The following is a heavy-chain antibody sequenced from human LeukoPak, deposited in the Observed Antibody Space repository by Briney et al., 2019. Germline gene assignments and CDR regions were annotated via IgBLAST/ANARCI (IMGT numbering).Heavy chain of an antibody. CDR1: GYTFTGYY. V-gene: IGHV1-2*06. Sequence: ASVKVSCKASGYTFTGYYMHWVRQAPGQGLEWMGRINPNSGGTNYAQKFQGRVTMTRDTSISTAYMELSRLRSDDTAVYYCARDQYSSSWYYYYYYGMDVWGQGTTVTVSS. CDR3: ARDQYSSSWYYYYYYGMDV. J-gene: IGHJ6*02. CDR2: INPNSGGT. D-gene: IGHD6-13*01.